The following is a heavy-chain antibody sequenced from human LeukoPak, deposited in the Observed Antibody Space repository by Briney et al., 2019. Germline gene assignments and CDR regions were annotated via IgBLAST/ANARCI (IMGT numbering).Heavy chain of an antibody. CDR1: GGTLHSYA. CDR3: AKRDTAMATDAFDI. J-gene: IGHJ3*02. CDR2: IIPILAIT. V-gene: IGHV1-69*04. Sequence: SVKVSCKASGGTLHSYAISWVRQAPGQGLEWMGRIIPILAITNYAQKFQGRVTITADKSTSTAYMELSSLRAEDTAVYYCAKRDTAMATDAFDIWGQGTMVTVSS. D-gene: IGHD5-18*01.